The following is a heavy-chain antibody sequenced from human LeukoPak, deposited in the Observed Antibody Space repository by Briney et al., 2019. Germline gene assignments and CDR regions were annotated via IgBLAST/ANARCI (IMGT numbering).Heavy chain of an antibody. J-gene: IGHJ6*04. D-gene: IGHD3-9*01. CDR1: GFTFSSYG. Sequence: PGGTLRLSCAASGFTFSSYGMTWVRQAPGKGLEWVSVISGSGGSTNYADSVKGRFTISRDNSKNTLYLQMNSLRAEDTAVYYCARVLYILRYFDYWGKGTTVTISS. CDR2: ISGSGGST. CDR3: ARVLYILRYFDY. V-gene: IGHV3-23*01.